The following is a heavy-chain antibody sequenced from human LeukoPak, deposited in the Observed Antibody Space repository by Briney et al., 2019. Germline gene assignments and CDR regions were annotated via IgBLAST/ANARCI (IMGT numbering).Heavy chain of an antibody. J-gene: IGHJ4*02. CDR2: IYSGGST. D-gene: IGHD1-26*01. V-gene: IGHV3-NL1*01. CDR1: GFTFSSYA. CDR3: ARDVDPIVGAHAAY. Sequence: PGGSLRLSCAASGFTFSSYAMHWVRQAPGKGLEWVSVIYSGGSTYYADSVKGRFTISRDNSKNTLYLQMNSLRAEDTAVYYCARDVDPIVGAHAAYWGQGTLVTVSS.